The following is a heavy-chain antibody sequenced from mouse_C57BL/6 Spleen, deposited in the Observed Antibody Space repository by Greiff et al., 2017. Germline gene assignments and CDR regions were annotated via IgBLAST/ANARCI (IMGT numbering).Heavy chain of an antibody. CDR2: ISSGSSTI. CDR1: GFTFSDYG. CDR3: ARNSITTAPYYAMDY. V-gene: IGHV5-17*01. Sequence: EVKLVESGGGLVKPGGSLKLSCAASGFTFSDYGMHWVRQAPEKGLEWVAYISSGSSTIYYADKVKGRFTISRDNAKNTLFLQMTSLRSEDTAMYYCARNSITTAPYYAMDYWGQGTSVTVSS. D-gene: IGHD1-1*01. J-gene: IGHJ4*01.